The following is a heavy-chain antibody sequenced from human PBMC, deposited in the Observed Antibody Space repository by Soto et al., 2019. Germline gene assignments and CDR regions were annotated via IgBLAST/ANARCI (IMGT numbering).Heavy chain of an antibody. CDR2: IWYDGSNK. CDR1: GFTFSSYG. CDR3: ARDLGVAGLNYFYYYGMDV. J-gene: IGHJ6*02. D-gene: IGHD6-19*01. Sequence: GGSLRLSCAASGFTFSSYGMHWVRQAPGKGLEWVAVIWYDGSNKYYADSVKGRFTISRDNSKNTLYLQMNSLRAEDTAVYYCARDLGVAGLNYFYYYGMDVWGQGTPVTVSS. V-gene: IGHV3-33*01.